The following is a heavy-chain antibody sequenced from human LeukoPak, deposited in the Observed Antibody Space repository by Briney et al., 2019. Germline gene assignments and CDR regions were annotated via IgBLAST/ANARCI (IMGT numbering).Heavy chain of an antibody. D-gene: IGHD3-3*01. J-gene: IGHJ4*02. V-gene: IGHV3-30-3*01. CDR3: ARETRITIFGVVTNSAFDY. CDR1: GFTFSSYA. Sequence: GGSLRLSGAASGFTFSSYAMHWVRQAPGKGLEWVAVISYDGSNKYYADSVKGRFTISRDNSKNTLYLQMNSLRAEDTAVYYCARETRITIFGVVTNSAFDYWGQGTLVTVSS. CDR2: ISYDGSNK.